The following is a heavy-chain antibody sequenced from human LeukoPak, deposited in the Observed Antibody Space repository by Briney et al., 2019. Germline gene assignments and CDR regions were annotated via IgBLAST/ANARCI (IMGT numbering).Heavy chain of an antibody. CDR3: ARSPGSRGYYYYYYMDV. CDR2: INSDGSST. Sequence: GGSPRLSCAASGFTFSSYWMHWVRQAPGKGLVWVSRINSDGSSTSYADSVKGRFTISRDNAKNTLYLQINSLRAEDTAVYYCARSPGSRGYYYYYYMDVWGKGTTVTVSS. CDR1: GFTFSSYW. D-gene: IGHD6-13*01. V-gene: IGHV3-74*01. J-gene: IGHJ6*03.